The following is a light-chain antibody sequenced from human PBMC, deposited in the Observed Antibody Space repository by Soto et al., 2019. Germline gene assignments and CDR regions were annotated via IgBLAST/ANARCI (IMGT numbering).Light chain of an antibody. CDR1: SSDVGGYKY. CDR3: SSYAGGNNVI. CDR2: EVS. Sequence: QSGLTQPPSASGSPGQSVTISCTGTSSDVGGYKYVSWYQQYPGKAPKLMIYEVSERPSGVPDRFSGSKSGNTASLTVSGLQAEDEADYYCSSYAGGNNVIFGGGTKVTVL. J-gene: IGLJ2*01. V-gene: IGLV2-8*01.